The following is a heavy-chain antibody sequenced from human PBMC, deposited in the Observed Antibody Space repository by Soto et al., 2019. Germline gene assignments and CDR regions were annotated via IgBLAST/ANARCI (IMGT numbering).Heavy chain of an antibody. Sequence: LRLSCAASGFTFSSYSMNWVRQAPGKGLEWVSSISSSSYIYYADSVKGRFTISRDNAKNSLYLQMNSLRAEGTAVYYCASGNGMVAPFDYWGQGTLVTVSS. CDR3: ASGNGMVAPFDY. CDR2: ISSSSYI. CDR1: GFTFSSYS. D-gene: IGHD1-26*01. V-gene: IGHV3-21*01. J-gene: IGHJ4*02.